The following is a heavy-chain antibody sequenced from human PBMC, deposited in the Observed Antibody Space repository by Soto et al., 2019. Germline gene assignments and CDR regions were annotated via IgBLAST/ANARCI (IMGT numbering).Heavy chain of an antibody. V-gene: IGHV3-11*06. Sequence: WESLRLSCSGSGFTFGDSYMSWIRQAPGKGLEWLSYISPGSRYPAYADSVKGRFTISRVNARRSLFLQMTSLTAEDTAMYYCVRGGGGGLFDPWGQGTMVTGSS. D-gene: IGHD2-15*01. CDR1: GFTFGDSY. CDR3: VRGGGGGLFDP. CDR2: ISPGSRYP. J-gene: IGHJ5*02.